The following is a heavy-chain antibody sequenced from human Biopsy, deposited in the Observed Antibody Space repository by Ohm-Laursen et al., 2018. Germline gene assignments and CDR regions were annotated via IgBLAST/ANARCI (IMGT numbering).Heavy chain of an antibody. CDR3: ARGYYDIGTGYHYDVFDF. J-gene: IGHJ3*01. CDR1: GFTFDDYA. Sequence: SLRLSYAASGFTFDDYAMHWVRQAPGKGLEWVSGISWNSGSIGYADSVKGRFTISRDNAKNSPYLQMNSLKAEDTALYYCARGYYDIGTGYHYDVFDFWGRGTLVTVSS. D-gene: IGHD3-9*01. CDR2: ISWNSGSI. V-gene: IGHV3-9*01.